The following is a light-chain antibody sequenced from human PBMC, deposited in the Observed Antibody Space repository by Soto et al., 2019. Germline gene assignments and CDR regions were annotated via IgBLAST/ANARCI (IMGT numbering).Light chain of an antibody. CDR2: AAS. CDR3: QKSNSAPWT. J-gene: IGKJ1*01. V-gene: IGKV1-27*01. CDR1: QDISNY. Sequence: DIQMTQSPSSLSASVGDRVSITCRAIQDISNYLAWYQQKPGKLPKLLIYAASTLQSGVPSRFSGSGYGTDFTLTISSLQPEDVATYYCQKSNSAPWTFGQGTRVDSK.